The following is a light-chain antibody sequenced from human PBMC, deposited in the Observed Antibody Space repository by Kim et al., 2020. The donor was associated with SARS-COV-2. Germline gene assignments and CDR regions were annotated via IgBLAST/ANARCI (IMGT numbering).Light chain of an antibody. V-gene: IGLV3-19*01. Sequence: SSELTQDPAVSVALGQTVRITCQGDSLRSSYASWYQQKPGQAPVLVIYGKNNRPSGIPDRFSGSSSGNTASLTITGAQAEDEADYYCNSRDSSGNHWVFGGGTKVTVL. CDR3: NSRDSSGNHWV. CDR2: GKN. CDR1: SLRSSY. J-gene: IGLJ3*02.